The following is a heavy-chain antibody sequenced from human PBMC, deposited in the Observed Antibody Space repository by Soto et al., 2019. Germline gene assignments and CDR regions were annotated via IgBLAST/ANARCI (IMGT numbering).Heavy chain of an antibody. D-gene: IGHD4-17*01. J-gene: IGHJ3*02. Sequence: EVQLVESGGGLVQPGRSLRLSCAASGFTFDDYAMHWVRQAPGKGLEWVSGISWNSGSIGYADSVKGRFTISRDNAKNYLYLQMNSLRAEDTALYYCAKDRNRDDYHSDAFDIWGQGTMVTVSS. CDR2: ISWNSGSI. CDR1: GFTFDDYA. V-gene: IGHV3-9*01. CDR3: AKDRNRDDYHSDAFDI.